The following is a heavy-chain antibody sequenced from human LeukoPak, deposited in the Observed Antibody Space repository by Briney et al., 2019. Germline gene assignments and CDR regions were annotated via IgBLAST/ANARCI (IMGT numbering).Heavy chain of an antibody. CDR1: GYTFTGYH. CDR2: INPNSGDT. J-gene: IGHJ4*02. CDR3: ARDRRYDSSGYLAY. D-gene: IGHD3-22*01. Sequence: ASVKVSCKASGYTFTGYHMHWVRQAPGQGLGWMGRINPNSGDTNYAQKFQGRVTMTRDTSISTAYVELSRLRSDDTAVYYCARDRRYDSSGYLAYWGQGTLVTVSS. V-gene: IGHV1-2*06.